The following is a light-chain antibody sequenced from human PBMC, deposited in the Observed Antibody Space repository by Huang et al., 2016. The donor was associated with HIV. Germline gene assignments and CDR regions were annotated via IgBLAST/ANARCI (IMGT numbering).Light chain of an antibody. CDR3: QQYNNWPPGT. V-gene: IGKV3-15*01. CDR2: GAF. J-gene: IGKJ1*01. CDR1: QSVSSN. Sequence: EIVMTQSPATLSVSPGERATLSCRASQSVSSNLAWYQQKPGQAPRLLIYGAFTRATGIPASFSGSGSGTEFTLTISSLQSEDFAVYYCQQYNNWPPGTFGQGTKVEIK.